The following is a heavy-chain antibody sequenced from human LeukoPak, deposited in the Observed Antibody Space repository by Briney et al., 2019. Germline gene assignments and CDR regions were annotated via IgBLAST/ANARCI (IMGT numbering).Heavy chain of an antibody. D-gene: IGHD6-13*01. CDR3: ASGSSSWYSVGD. J-gene: IGHJ4*02. CDR2: ISSSSSYT. V-gene: IGHV3-11*03. Sequence: NPRGSPRLSCAASGFTFSDYYMSWICQAPGKGLEWVSYISSSSSYTNYADSVKGRFTISRDNAKNSLYLQMNSLRAEDTAVYYCASGSSSWYSVGDWGQGTLVTVPS. CDR1: GFTFSDYY.